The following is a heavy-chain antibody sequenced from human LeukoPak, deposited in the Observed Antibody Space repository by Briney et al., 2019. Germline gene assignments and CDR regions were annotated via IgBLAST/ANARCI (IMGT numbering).Heavy chain of an antibody. D-gene: IGHD5-18*01. CDR3: AKRPAYSYGAYFDY. Sequence: PGGSLRLSCAASGFTFSSYAMSWVRQAPGKGLEWVSAISGSGGSTYYADSVKGRFTISRDNSKNTLYLQMNSLRAEDTAVYYCAKRPAYSYGAYFDYWGQGTLVTVSP. J-gene: IGHJ4*02. V-gene: IGHV3-23*01. CDR2: ISGSGGST. CDR1: GFTFSSYA.